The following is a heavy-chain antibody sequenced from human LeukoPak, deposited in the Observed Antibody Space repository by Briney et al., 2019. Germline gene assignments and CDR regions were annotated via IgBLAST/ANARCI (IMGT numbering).Heavy chain of an antibody. J-gene: IGHJ3*01. CDR2: ISSSGDST. CDR3: AKDQGSSSGWYSRDGFAL. D-gene: IGHD6-19*01. CDR1: GFTFSSFG. V-gene: IGHV3-23*01. Sequence: GGSLRLSCAASGFTFSSFGMHWVRQAPGKGLEWVSGISSSGDSTFYADSVKGRFTISRDNSKNTLYLQMNSLRAEDTAVYYCAKDQGSSSGWYSRDGFALWGRGTMVTVSS.